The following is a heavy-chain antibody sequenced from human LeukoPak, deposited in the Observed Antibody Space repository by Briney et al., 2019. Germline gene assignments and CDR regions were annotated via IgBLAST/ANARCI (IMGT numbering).Heavy chain of an antibody. CDR2: IYTSGST. J-gene: IGHJ6*03. Sequence: SETLSLTYTVSGGSISSYYWSWIRQPPGKGLEWIGYIYTSGSTNYNPSLKSRVTISVDTSKNQFSLKLSSVTAADTAVYYRARLMTTVTTFGYYYYYMDVWGKGTTVTVSS. CDR3: ARLMTTVTTFGYYYYYMDV. D-gene: IGHD4-17*01. CDR1: GGSISSYY. V-gene: IGHV4-4*09.